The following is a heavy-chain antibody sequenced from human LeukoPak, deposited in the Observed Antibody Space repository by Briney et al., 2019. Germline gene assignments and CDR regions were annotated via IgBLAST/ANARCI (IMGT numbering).Heavy chain of an antibody. CDR2: IHHSGST. V-gene: IGHV4-38-2*01. CDR1: GFTFSSYG. J-gene: IGHJ4*02. Sequence: LRLSCAASGFTFSSYGMSWVRQAPGKGLEWIGSIHHSGSTYYNPSLNSRVTISVDTSKNQFSLKLSSVTAADTAVYYCAGTYYDILTGNPGVGYWGQGTLVTVSS. CDR3: AGTYYDILTGNPGVGY. D-gene: IGHD3-9*01.